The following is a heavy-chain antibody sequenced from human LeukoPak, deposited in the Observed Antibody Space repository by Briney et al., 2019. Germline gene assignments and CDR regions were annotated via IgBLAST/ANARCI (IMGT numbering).Heavy chain of an antibody. J-gene: IGHJ4*02. V-gene: IGHV4-39*01. CDR2: IYYSGST. Sequence: SETLSLTCTVSGGSISSSSYYWGWIRQPPGKGLEWIGSIYYSGSTYYNPSLKSRVTISVDTSKNQFSLKLSSVTAADTAVYYCARTYYDFWSGYYTGGLDDYWGQGTLVTVSS. D-gene: IGHD3-3*01. CDR3: ARTYYDFWSGYYTGGLDDY. CDR1: GGSISSSSYY.